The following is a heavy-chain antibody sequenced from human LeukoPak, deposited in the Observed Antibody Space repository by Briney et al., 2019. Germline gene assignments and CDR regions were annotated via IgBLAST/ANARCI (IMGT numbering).Heavy chain of an antibody. CDR1: GYTFTSYD. CDR3: AIRYGSGEKYYYYYYMDV. Sequence: ASVKVSCKPSGYTFTSYDINWVGQATGQGLEGLGWMNLNSGNTDYTQKFQGRVTMTTNTSISTAYMELSSLRSEDTAVYYCAIRYGSGEKYYYYYYMDVWGKGTTVTVSS. D-gene: IGHD3-10*01. J-gene: IGHJ6*03. CDR2: MNLNSGNT. V-gene: IGHV1-8*01.